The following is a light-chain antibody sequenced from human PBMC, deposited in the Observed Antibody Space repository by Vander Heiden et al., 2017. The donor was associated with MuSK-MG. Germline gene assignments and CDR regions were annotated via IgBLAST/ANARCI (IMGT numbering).Light chain of an antibody. CDR2: GAS. CDR3: QQFKNWPLT. V-gene: IGKV3-15*01. J-gene: IGKJ4*01. Sequence: EIGMTQSPGTLSVSPGERATLSCRASQSVSSSLAWYQQKPGQAPRLVIYGASTRATGIPARFSGSGSGTEFTLTISSLQSEDFAVYYCQQFKNWPLTFGGGTKVEIK. CDR1: QSVSSS.